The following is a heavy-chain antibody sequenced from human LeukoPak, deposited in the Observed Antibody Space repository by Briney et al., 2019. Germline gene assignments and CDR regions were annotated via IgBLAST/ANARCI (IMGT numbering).Heavy chain of an antibody. CDR2: INPNSGGT. Sequence: ASVKVPCKASGYTFTDYYMHWVRQAPGQGLEWMGWINPNSGGTKYEQKFQGRVTMTRDTSISTVYMELSRLRFDDTAVYYCARDRCSGGSCYGFFDYWGQGTLVTVSS. J-gene: IGHJ4*02. CDR3: ARDRCSGGSCYGFFDY. CDR1: GYTFTDYY. D-gene: IGHD2-15*01. V-gene: IGHV1-2*02.